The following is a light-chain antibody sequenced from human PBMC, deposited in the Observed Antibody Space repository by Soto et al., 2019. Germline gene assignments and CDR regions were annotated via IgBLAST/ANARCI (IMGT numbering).Light chain of an antibody. Sequence: DIQLTQSPSFLSASVGDRFTITCRASQGISSYLAWYQQKPGKAPKLLIYAASTLQSGVPSRFSGSGSGTEFTLAISSLQPEDFATYYCQQFNGYPITFGQGTRLEIK. V-gene: IGKV1-9*01. CDR2: AAS. CDR3: QQFNGYPIT. J-gene: IGKJ5*01. CDR1: QGISSY.